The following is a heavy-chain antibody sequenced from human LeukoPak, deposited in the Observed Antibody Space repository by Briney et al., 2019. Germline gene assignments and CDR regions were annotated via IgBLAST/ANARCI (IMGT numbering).Heavy chain of an antibody. V-gene: IGHV3-23*01. CDR1: GFTFSSYA. J-gene: IGHJ1*01. D-gene: IGHD3-10*01. CDR3: AKVGVRGVMPQDKYFQH. Sequence: PGGSLRLSCAASGFTFSSYAMSWVRQAPGKGLEWVSAISGSGGSTYYADSVQGRFTISRDNSKNTLYLQMNSLRAEDTAVYYCAKVGVRGVMPQDKYFQHWGQGTLVTVSS. CDR2: ISGSGGST.